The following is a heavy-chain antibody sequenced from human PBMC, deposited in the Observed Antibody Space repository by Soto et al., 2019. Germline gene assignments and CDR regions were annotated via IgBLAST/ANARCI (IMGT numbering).Heavy chain of an antibody. CDR1: GGSIGHYY. D-gene: IGHD3-16*01. CDR3: ASDGGQDKLLSYGMDV. J-gene: IGHJ6*02. V-gene: IGHV4-59*07. CDR2: VYHTGTT. Sequence: QVQLQESGPGVVKSSDTLSLTCTVSGGSIGHYYWSWIRRPPGRGLQWIGYVYHTGTTTYSPSLKSRVTISVDTSKNKVTLRLNSATAADTAGYYCASDGGQDKLLSYGMDVWGQGTAVTVSS.